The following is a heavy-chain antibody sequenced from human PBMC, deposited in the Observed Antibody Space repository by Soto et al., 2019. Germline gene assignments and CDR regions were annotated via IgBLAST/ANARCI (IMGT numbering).Heavy chain of an antibody. Sequence: GASVEVSCKASGYTLTSYYMHWVRQDPEQGLEWMGIINPSGGSTSYAQKFQGRVTMTTDTSTSTVHMEVRSLRSDDTAVYYCAREGVAPYYYYGMDVWGQGTPVTVSS. CDR1: GYTLTSYY. CDR3: AREGVAPYYYYGMDV. D-gene: IGHD5-12*01. CDR2: INPSGGST. V-gene: IGHV1-46*01. J-gene: IGHJ6*02.